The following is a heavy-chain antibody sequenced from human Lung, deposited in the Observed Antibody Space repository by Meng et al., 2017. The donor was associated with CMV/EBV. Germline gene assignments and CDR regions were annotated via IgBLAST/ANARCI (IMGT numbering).Heavy chain of an antibody. CDR3: ARTRIEVEPDGTKIKYYNYGMDV. D-gene: IGHD2-15*01. Sequence: ASVXVSCKASGYTFTTYDINWVRQATGQGLEWMGWMNPNSGNTGYAQKFQGRVTMTRVTSISTAYMELSSLTSDDTAVYYCARTRIEVEPDGTKIKYYNYGMDVWGPGNTVHVSS. J-gene: IGHJ6*02. V-gene: IGHV1-8*01. CDR1: GYTFTTYD. CDR2: MNPNSGNT.